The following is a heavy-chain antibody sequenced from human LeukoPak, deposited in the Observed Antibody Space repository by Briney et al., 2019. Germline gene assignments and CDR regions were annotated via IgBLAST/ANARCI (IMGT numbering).Heavy chain of an antibody. CDR3: ARALIWGAFDI. Sequence: GGSLRLFCAASGFTFSSYSMNWVRQAPGKGLEWVSYISSSSSTIYYADSVKGRFTISRDNAKNSLYLQMNSLRAEDTAVYYCARALIWGAFDIWGQGTMVTVSS. CDR2: ISSSSSTI. D-gene: IGHD3-16*01. CDR1: GFTFSSYS. J-gene: IGHJ3*02. V-gene: IGHV3-48*01.